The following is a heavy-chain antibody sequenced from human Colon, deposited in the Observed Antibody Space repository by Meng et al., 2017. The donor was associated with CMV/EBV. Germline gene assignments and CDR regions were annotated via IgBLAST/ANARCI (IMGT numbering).Heavy chain of an antibody. D-gene: IGHD6-19*01. CDR3: AKGRPGGWLFDY. Sequence: GGSLRLSGAVSGFNFGGNTMTWVRQAPGKGLEWVSSITGSGTSTYYADSVKGRFTMSRDNSRNILSLQMDSLRVEGTAVYYCAKGRPGGWLFDYWGQGTQVTVSS. CDR2: ITGSGTST. V-gene: IGHV3-23*01. J-gene: IGHJ4*02. CDR1: GFNFGGNT.